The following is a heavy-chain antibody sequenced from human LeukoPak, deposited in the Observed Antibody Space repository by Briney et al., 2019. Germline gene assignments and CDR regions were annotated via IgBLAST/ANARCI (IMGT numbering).Heavy chain of an antibody. D-gene: IGHD3-10*01. CDR1: GGSISSGGYY. CDR2: IYYSGST. CDR3: ARGASGLFFDY. Sequence: PSQTLSLTCTVSGGSISSGGYYWSWIRQHPGKGLEWIGYIYYSGSTYYNPSLKSRVTISVDTSKNQFSLNLSSVTAADTAVYYCARGASGLFFDYWGQGTLVTVSS. V-gene: IGHV4-31*03. J-gene: IGHJ4*02.